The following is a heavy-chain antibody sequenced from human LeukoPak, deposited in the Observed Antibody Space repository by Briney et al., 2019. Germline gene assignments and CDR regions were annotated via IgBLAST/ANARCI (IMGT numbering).Heavy chain of an antibody. V-gene: IGHV4-39*07. CDR2: IYYSGST. J-gene: IGHJ3*02. CDR1: GDSISSSRYF. Sequence: SSETLSLTCSVSGDSISSSRYFWGWIRQPPGKGLEWIGSIYYSGSTYYNPSLKSRVTISVDTSKNQFSLKLSSVTAADTAVYYCARGRYDILTGYHSGAFDIWGQGTMVTVSS. CDR3: ARGRYDILTGYHSGAFDI. D-gene: IGHD3-9*01.